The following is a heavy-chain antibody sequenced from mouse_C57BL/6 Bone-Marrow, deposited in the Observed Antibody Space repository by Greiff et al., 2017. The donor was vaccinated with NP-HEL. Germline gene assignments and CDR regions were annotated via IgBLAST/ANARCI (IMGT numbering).Heavy chain of an antibody. Sequence: VQLVESGPGLVQPSQSLSITCTVSGFSLTSYGVHWVRQSPGKGLEWLGVIWSGGSTDYNAAFISRLSISNDNSKSQVFFKMNSLQADDTAIYYCARKTGYGKREAWFAYWGQGTLVTVSA. D-gene: IGHD2-10*02. J-gene: IGHJ3*01. V-gene: IGHV2-2*01. CDR3: ARKTGYGKREAWFAY. CDR1: GFSLTSYG. CDR2: IWSGGST.